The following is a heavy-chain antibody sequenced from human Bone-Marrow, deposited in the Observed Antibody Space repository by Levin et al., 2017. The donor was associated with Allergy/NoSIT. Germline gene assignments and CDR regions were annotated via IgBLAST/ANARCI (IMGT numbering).Heavy chain of an antibody. Sequence: SCAVSGYSINSGYYWGWIRQPPAMGLEWIGSVYHSGSTNYNPSLKSRVTISVDTSKKQFSLKLSSVTAADTAVYYCARWYSSSGYFDYWGQGTLVTVSS. J-gene: IGHJ4*02. V-gene: IGHV4-38-2*01. CDR3: ARWYSSSGYFDY. CDR1: GYSINSGYY. D-gene: IGHD6-13*01. CDR2: VYHSGST.